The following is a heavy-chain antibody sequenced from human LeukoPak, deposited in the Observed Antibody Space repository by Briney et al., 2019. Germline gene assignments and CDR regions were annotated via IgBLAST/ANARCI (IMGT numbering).Heavy chain of an antibody. CDR1: GFIFSDYW. D-gene: IGHD4-11*01. CDR2: IKTDGSDR. Sequence: GGSLRLSCVVSGFIFSDYWMHWVRKAPGKGLVWVSGIKTDGSDRRYADFVKGQFTISRDNAKNTLFLQMNSLRAEDTAVYYCIRDFLTVTTNDYWGQGTLVTVSS. J-gene: IGHJ4*02. CDR3: IRDFLTVTTNDY. V-gene: IGHV3-74*01.